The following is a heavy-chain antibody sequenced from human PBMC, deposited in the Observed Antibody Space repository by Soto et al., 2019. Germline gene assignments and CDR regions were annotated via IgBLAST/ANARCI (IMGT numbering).Heavy chain of an antibody. CDR1: GFTFSSYS. V-gene: IGHV3-21*01. CDR3: ARDGSGTLNYYYYGMDV. D-gene: IGHD3-10*01. J-gene: IGHJ6*02. CDR2: ISSSSSYI. Sequence: VGSLRLSCAASGFTFSSYSMNWVRQAPGKGLEWVSSISSSSSYIYYADSVKGRFTISRDNAKNSLYLQMNSLRAEDAAVYYCARDGSGTLNYYYYGMDVWGQWTTVTVS.